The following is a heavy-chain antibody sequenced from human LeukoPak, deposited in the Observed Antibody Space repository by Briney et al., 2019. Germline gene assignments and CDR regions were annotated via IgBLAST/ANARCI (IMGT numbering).Heavy chain of an antibody. CDR2: INHSGST. CDR3: ARGSVVPAAMGSIGYYYYYMDV. J-gene: IGHJ6*03. D-gene: IGHD2-2*01. V-gene: IGHV4-34*01. Sequence: PSETLSLTCAVYGGSFSGYYWSWIRQPPGKGLEWIGEINHSGSTNYIPSLKSRVTISVDTSKNQFSLKLSSVTAADTAVYYCARGSVVPAAMGSIGYYYYYMDVWGKGTTVTVSS. CDR1: GGSFSGYY.